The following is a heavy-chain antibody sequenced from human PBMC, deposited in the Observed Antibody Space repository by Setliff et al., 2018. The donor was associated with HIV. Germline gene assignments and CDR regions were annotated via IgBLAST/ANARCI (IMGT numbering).Heavy chain of an antibody. CDR1: GFSFRTYN. Sequence: GGSLRLSCAASGFSFRTYNMNWVRQAPGKGLEWVSSISSDGRYIYYADSVKGRFTISRDDAKSSLYLHMNGLRAEDTAVYYCAKVDSYAGKNFDYWGQGTLVTGSS. J-gene: IGHJ4*02. CDR2: ISSDGRYI. CDR3: AKVDSYAGKNFDY. D-gene: IGHD5-18*01. V-gene: IGHV3-21*01.